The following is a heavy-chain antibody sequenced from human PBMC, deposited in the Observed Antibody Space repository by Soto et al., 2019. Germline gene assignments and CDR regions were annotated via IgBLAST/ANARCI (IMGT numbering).Heavy chain of an antibody. D-gene: IGHD4-17*01. V-gene: IGHV1-3*01. J-gene: IGHJ4*02. Sequence: ASVKVSCKASGYTFTIYSMHWVRQAPGQRLEWMGWINAGNGNTKYSQKFQGRVTITRDTSASTAYMELSSLRSEDTAVYYCARDLRFGYGDYFDYWGQGTLVTVSS. CDR1: GYTFTIYS. CDR2: INAGNGNT. CDR3: ARDLRFGYGDYFDY.